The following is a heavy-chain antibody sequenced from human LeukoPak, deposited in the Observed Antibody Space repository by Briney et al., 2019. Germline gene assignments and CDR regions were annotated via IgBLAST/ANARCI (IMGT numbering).Heavy chain of an antibody. CDR1: GGSTSSYY. CDR2: IYYSGST. V-gene: IGHV4-59*01. J-gene: IGHJ6*03. CDR3: ARVTRWLGRIYYYYYMDG. D-gene: IGHD6-19*01. Sequence: SETLSLTCTVSGGSTSSYYLSWIRQPPGKGLEWIGYIYYSGSTNYNPSLKSRVTISVDTSKNQFSLKLSSVTAADTAVYYCARVTRWLGRIYYYYYMDGWGKGTTVTVSS.